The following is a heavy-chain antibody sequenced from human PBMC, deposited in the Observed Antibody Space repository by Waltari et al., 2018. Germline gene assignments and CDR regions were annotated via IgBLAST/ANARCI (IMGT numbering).Heavy chain of an antibody. CDR1: GYTFTSYA. CDR3: ARGANWNYFDY. D-gene: IGHD1-20*01. Sequence: QVQLVQSGAEVKKPGASVKVSCKASGYTFTSYAMHWVRQAPGQRLEWMVWINAGNGNTKYSQKFQGRVTITRDTSASTAYMELSSLRSEDTAVYYCARGANWNYFDYWGQGTLVTVSS. V-gene: IGHV1-3*01. J-gene: IGHJ4*02. CDR2: INAGNGNT.